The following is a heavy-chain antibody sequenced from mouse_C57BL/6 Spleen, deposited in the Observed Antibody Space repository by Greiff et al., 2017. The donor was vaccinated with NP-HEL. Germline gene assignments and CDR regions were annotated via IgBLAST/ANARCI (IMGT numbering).Heavy chain of an antibody. Sequence: QVQLQQPGAELVMPGASVKLSCKSSGYTFTSYWMHWVKQRPGQGLEWIGEIDPSDSYTNYNQKFKGKSTLTVDKSSSTAYMQLSSLTSEDSAVYYCAREQVWGTGTTVTVSS. CDR1: GYTFTSYW. CDR2: IDPSDSYT. V-gene: IGHV1-69*01. J-gene: IGHJ1*03. CDR3: AREQV.